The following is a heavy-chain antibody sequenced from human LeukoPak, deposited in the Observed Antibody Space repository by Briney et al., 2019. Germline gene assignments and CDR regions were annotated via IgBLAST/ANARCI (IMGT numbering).Heavy chain of an antibody. CDR2: IYYSGST. J-gene: IGHJ5*02. Sequence: SETLSLTCTVSGGSISSSSYYWGWIRQPPGKGLEWIGSIYYSGSTYYNPSLKSRVTISVATSKNQFSLKLSSVTAADTAVYYCARVYSSTHNWFDTWGQGTQVTVSS. V-gene: IGHV4-39*07. CDR1: GGSISSSSYY. CDR3: ARVYSSTHNWFDT. D-gene: IGHD2-2*01.